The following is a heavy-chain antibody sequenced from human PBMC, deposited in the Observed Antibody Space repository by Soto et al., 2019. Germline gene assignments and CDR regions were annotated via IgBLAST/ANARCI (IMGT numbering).Heavy chain of an antibody. J-gene: IGHJ6*01. CDR2: ISDYNGNT. CDR1: GYSFTTYG. D-gene: IGHD3-10*01. CDR3: AREGYYPGSESYSPPRYYGMDV. V-gene: IGHV1-18*01. Sequence: QVQLVQSGAEVKKPGASVKVSCKASGYSFTTYGISWVRQAPGQGLEWMGWISDYNGNTNYEKKFEGRVNMTTDTSPRTAYMELKSLRSGDTAVYFCAREGYYPGSESYSPPRYYGMDVW.